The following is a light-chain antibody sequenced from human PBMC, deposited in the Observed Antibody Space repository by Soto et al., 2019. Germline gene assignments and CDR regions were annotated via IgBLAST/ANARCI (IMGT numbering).Light chain of an antibody. CDR1: QFVSSN. Sequence: ERVMTQSPVTLSVSPGERATLSCRASQFVSSNLAWYQQKPGQAPRLLIYGASTRATGIPARFTGSGSGTDFTLTINRVEPEDFAVYFCQQYAGSPRTFGQGTKVDIK. CDR2: GAS. J-gene: IGKJ1*01. CDR3: QQYAGSPRT. V-gene: IGKV3-20*01.